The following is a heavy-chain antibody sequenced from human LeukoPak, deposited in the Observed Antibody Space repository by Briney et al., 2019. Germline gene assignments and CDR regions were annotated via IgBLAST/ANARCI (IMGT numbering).Heavy chain of an antibody. CDR2: IYYSGST. Sequence: SETLFLTCSVSGGSISSYYWSWIRQPPGKGLEWIGYIYYSGSTNYSPSLKSRVTISVDTSKNQFSLTLSSVTAADTAVYYCTRQRPDYYGSGSLDAFDIWGQGTMVTVSS. V-gene: IGHV4-59*08. CDR3: TRQRPDYYGSGSLDAFDI. CDR1: GGSISSYY. J-gene: IGHJ3*02. D-gene: IGHD3-10*01.